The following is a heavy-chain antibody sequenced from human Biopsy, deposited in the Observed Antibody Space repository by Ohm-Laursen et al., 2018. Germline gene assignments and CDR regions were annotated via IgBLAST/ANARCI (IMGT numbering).Heavy chain of an antibody. D-gene: IGHD2-15*01. CDR1: GFTFSSYG. J-gene: IGHJ4*02. V-gene: IGHV3-23*01. CDR3: AKTFHGSSFLYDY. CDR2: LSGSGDTT. Sequence: SLRLSCSASGFTFSSYGMSWVRQAPGKGLEWVSVLSGSGDTTYYADSVKGRFTISRDNSKNTLYLQMNSLRAEDTAVYYCAKTFHGSSFLYDYWGQGTLVTVSS.